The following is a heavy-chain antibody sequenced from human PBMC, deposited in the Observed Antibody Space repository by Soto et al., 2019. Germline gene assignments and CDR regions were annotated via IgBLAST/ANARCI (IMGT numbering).Heavy chain of an antibody. Sequence: PGGSLRLSCATSGFTFSSFGMDWVRQAPGKGLEWVSSIHRASTYIYYADSVRGRFTISRDNAKSSLYVQMNSLTGEDTAVYYCARRAVTTYHFFDYWGQGALVTVSS. D-gene: IGHD4-17*01. CDR1: GFTFSSFG. J-gene: IGHJ4*02. V-gene: IGHV3-21*06. CDR2: IHRASTYI. CDR3: ARRAVTTYHFFDY.